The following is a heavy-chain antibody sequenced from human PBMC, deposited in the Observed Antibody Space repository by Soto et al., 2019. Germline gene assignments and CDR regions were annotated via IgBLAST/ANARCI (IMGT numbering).Heavy chain of an antibody. V-gene: IGHV3-30-3*01. Sequence: GGSLRLSCAASGFTLSSYAMHWVRQAPGKGLEWVAVISYDGSNKYYADSVKGRFTISRDNSKNTLYLQMNSLRAEDTAVYYCARDRNSSGPLGYWGQGTLVTVSS. CDR2: ISYDGSNK. D-gene: IGHD3-22*01. CDR3: ARDRNSSGPLGY. J-gene: IGHJ4*02. CDR1: GFTLSSYA.